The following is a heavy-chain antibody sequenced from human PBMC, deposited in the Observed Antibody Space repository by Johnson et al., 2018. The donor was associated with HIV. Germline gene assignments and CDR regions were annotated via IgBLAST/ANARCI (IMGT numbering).Heavy chain of an antibody. CDR1: GFTFSSYA. J-gene: IGHJ3*02. D-gene: IGHD6-6*01. Sequence: QVQLVESGGGVVQPGRSLRLSCAASGFTFSSYAMHCVRQAPGKGLEWVAVISYDGSNKYYADSVKGLFTISRDNSKNTLYLQMNSLRAEDTSVYYCAKGTLYSSSSRAFDIWGQGTMVTVSS. CDR2: ISYDGSNK. V-gene: IGHV3-30*04. CDR3: AKGTLYSSSSRAFDI.